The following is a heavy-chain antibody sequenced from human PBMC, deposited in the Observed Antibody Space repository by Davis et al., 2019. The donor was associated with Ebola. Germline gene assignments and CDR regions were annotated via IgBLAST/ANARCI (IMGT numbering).Heavy chain of an antibody. CDR2: IYYSGST. CDR3: ARGAGDY. D-gene: IGHD6-19*01. V-gene: IGHV4-39*07. Sequence: MPGGSLRLSCAASGFTFSSYSMNWVRQPPGKGLEWIGSIYYSGSTYYNPSLKSRVTISVDTSKNQFSLKLSSVTAADTAVYYCARGAGDYWGQGTLVTVSS. J-gene: IGHJ4*02. CDR1: GFTFSSYS.